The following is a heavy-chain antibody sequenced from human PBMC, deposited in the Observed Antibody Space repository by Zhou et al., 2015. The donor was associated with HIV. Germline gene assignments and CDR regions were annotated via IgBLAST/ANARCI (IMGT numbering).Heavy chain of an antibody. CDR1: GGTFSSYA. CDR2: IIPIFGTA. J-gene: IGHJ6*03. D-gene: IGHD2-21*01. CDR3: ARFGGEGWMNHYYYYYMDV. Sequence: QVQLVQSGAEVKKPGSSVKVSCKASGGTFSSYAISWVRQAPGQGLEWMGGIIPIFGTANYAQKFQGRVTITADESTSTAYMELSSLRSEDTAVYYCARFGGEGWMNHYYYYYMDVWGKGTTVTVSS. V-gene: IGHV1-69*01.